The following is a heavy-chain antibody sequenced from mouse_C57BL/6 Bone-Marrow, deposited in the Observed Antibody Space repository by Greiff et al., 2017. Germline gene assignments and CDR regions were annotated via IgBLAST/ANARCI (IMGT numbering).Heavy chain of an antibody. V-gene: IGHV5-6*01. Sequence: EVQRVESGGDLVKPGGSLKLSCAASGFTFSSYGMSWVRQTPDKRLEWVATISSGGSYTYYPDSVKGRFTISRDNAKNTLYLQMSSLKSEDTAMYYCARRGYSYAVDYWGQGTSVTVSS. CDR2: ISSGGSYT. J-gene: IGHJ4*01. CDR1: GFTFSSYG. CDR3: ARRGYSYAVDY.